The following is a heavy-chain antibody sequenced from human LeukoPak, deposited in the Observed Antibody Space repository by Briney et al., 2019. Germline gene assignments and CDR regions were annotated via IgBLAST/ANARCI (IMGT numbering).Heavy chain of an antibody. D-gene: IGHD6-19*01. CDR1: GFTFSSYG. V-gene: IGHV3-30*18. CDR2: ISYDGSNK. Sequence: GRSLRLSCAASGFTFSSYGMHWVRQAPGKGLERVAVISYDGSNKYYADSVKGRFTISRDNSKNTLYLQMNSLRAEDTAVYYCAKDLVAVAATDYYGMDVWGQGTTVTVSS. CDR3: AKDLVAVAATDYYGMDV. J-gene: IGHJ6*02.